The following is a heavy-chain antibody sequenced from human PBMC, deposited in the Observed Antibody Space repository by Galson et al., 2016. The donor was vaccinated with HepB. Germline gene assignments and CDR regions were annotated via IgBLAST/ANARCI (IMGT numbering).Heavy chain of an antibody. V-gene: IGHV1-69*10. D-gene: IGHD3-22*01. Sequence: SVKVSCKASGGTFRNYVINWVRQAPGQGLEWMGGIIPIIAMANYAQKFQGRVTITADKSTSTVYMELSSLRSEDTAVYYCAAGGDDSSGDYPREYYYYGMDVWGQGTTATASS. CDR1: GGTFRNYV. CDR2: IIPIIAMA. J-gene: IGHJ6*02. CDR3: AAGGDDSSGDYPREYYYYGMDV.